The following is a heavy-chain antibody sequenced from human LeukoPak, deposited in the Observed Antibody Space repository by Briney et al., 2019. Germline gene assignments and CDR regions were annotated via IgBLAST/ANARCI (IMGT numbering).Heavy chain of an antibody. CDR2: IYYSGST. D-gene: IGHD3-10*01. CDR1: GGSISIGGYY. CDR3: ARDSKYYYGHYYMDV. J-gene: IGHJ6*03. V-gene: IGHV4-31*03. Sequence: SETLSLTCTVSGGSISIGGYYWSWIRQHPGKGLEWIGYIYYSGSTYYNPSLKSRVTISVDTSKNQFSLKLSSVTAADTAVYYCARDSKYYYGHYYMDVWGKGTTVTASS.